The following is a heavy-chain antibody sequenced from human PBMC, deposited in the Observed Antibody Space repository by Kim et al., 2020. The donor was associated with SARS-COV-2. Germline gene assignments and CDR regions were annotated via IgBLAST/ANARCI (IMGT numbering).Heavy chain of an antibody. J-gene: IGHJ4*02. CDR3: AKVYNWNYRGLDY. D-gene: IGHD1-1*01. Sequence: GGSLRLSCAGSAFTFSSYAMSWVRQAPGKGLEWVSTFSGGEGTTYYADSVKGRFTISRDNSKNTLYLQMNSLRAEDTAVYYCAKVYNWNYRGLDYWGQGT. CDR1: AFTFSSYA. CDR2: FSGGEGTT. V-gene: IGHV3-23*01.